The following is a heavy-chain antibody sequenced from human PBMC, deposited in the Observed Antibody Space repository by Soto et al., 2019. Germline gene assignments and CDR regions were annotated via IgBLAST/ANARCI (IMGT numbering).Heavy chain of an antibody. V-gene: IGHV1-46*01. Sequence: QVQLVQSGAEVKKPGASVKVSCKASGYTFTSYYMHWVRQAPGQGLEWMGIINPSGGSTSYAQKFQGRVTMTRDTSTSTVYMELSSLRSEDTAVYYCARDMGSGGLHGDAFDIWGQGTMVTVSS. J-gene: IGHJ3*02. CDR2: INPSGGST. CDR3: ARDMGSGGLHGDAFDI. D-gene: IGHD1-26*01. CDR1: GYTFTSYY.